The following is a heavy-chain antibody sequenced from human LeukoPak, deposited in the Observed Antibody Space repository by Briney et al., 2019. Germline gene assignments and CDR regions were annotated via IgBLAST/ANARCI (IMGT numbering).Heavy chain of an antibody. Sequence: SETLSLTCTVSRGSTSNYYWSWIRQPAGKGLEWIGRIYSSGSTNYNPSLKSRVTMSLDTSMNQFSLKLSSVTAADTAVYYCARDKEYCGGDCSYWYFDLWGRGTAVTVSS. J-gene: IGHJ2*01. CDR3: ARDKEYCGGDCSYWYFDL. V-gene: IGHV4-4*07. CDR1: RGSTSNYY. D-gene: IGHD2-21*02. CDR2: IYSSGST.